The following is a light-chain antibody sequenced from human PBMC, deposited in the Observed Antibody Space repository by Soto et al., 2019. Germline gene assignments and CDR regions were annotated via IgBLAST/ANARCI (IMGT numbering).Light chain of an antibody. J-gene: IGKJ3*01. CDR3: QHYGSFIFT. CDR2: GAS. Sequence: MVLTQSPGTLSLSPGESATLLCRARQSVSGNYIGWYQQKPGQVPRLLLSGASNRATDIPVRFSGGGSGTDFTLTISRLEPEDFAVYYCQHYGSFIFTFGPGTKVDV. CDR1: QSVSGNY. V-gene: IGKV3-20*01.